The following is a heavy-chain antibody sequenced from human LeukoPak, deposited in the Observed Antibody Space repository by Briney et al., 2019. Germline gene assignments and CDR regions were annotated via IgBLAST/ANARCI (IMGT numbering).Heavy chain of an antibody. Sequence: SETLSLTCAVSGGSISSGGYFCSWIRQPPGKGLEWIGYIYHSGSTYYNPSLKSRVTISVDRSKNQFSLKLSSVTAADTAVYYCARGSSGSYAPGDFDYWGQGTLVTVSS. CDR2: IYHSGST. V-gene: IGHV4-30-2*01. D-gene: IGHD1-26*01. CDR3: ARGSSGSYAPGDFDY. J-gene: IGHJ4*02. CDR1: GGSISSGGYF.